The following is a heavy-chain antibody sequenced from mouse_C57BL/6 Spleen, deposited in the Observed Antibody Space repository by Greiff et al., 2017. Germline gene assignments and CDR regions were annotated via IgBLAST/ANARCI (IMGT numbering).Heavy chain of an antibody. Sequence: EVKLVESGGDLVKPGGSLKLSCAASGFTFSSYAMSWVRQTPEKRLEWVATISDGGSYTYYPDNVKGRFTISRDNAKNNLYLQMSHLKSEDTAMYYCARDDGYYYFDYWGQGTTLTVSS. V-gene: IGHV5-4*01. CDR1: GFTFSSYA. D-gene: IGHD2-3*01. J-gene: IGHJ2*01. CDR2: ISDGGSYT. CDR3: ARDDGYYYFDY.